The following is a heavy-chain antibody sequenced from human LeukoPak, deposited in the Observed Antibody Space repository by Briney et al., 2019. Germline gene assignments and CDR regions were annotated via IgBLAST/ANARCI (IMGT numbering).Heavy chain of an antibody. V-gene: IGHV3-7*04. CDR1: GFTFSSYW. J-gene: IGHJ5*02. CDR3: ARGYCNGDSCYYNP. CDR2: IKQDGSEK. D-gene: IGHD2-15*01. Sequence: GGSLRLSCAASGFTFSSYWMSWVRQAPGKGLEWVANIKQDGSEKYYVDSVRGRCTISRDNAKNSLYLQMNSLRAEDTAVYYCARGYCNGDSCYYNPWGQGTPVTVSS.